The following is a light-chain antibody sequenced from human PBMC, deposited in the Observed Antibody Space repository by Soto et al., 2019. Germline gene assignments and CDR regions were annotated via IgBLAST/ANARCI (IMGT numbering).Light chain of an antibody. CDR3: QQSNSFFYT. J-gene: IGKJ2*01. CDR2: DAS. Sequence: DIQMTQSPSTLSASVGDRVTITCRASQSISSWLAWYQQKPGKAPDLLIYDASNLQSGVPSRFSGSGSGTEFTLTISSLQPGDFATYYCQQSNSFFYTFGQGTKVEIK. V-gene: IGKV1-5*01. CDR1: QSISSW.